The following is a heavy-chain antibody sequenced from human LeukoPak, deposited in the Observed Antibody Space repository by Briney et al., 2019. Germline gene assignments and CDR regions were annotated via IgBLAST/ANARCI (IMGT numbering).Heavy chain of an antibody. D-gene: IGHD6-13*01. CDR1: GFTFSSYA. Sequence: GGSLRLSCAASGFTFSSYAMHWVRQAPGRGLEWVAVISYDGSNKYYADSVKGRFTISRDNSKNTLYLQMNSLRAEDTAVYYCASLPPYSSSWSDAFDIWGQGTVVTVSS. CDR2: ISYDGSNK. V-gene: IGHV3-30-3*01. J-gene: IGHJ3*02. CDR3: ASLPPYSSSWSDAFDI.